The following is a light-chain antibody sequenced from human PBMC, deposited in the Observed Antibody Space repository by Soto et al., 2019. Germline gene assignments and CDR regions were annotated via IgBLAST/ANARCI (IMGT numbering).Light chain of an antibody. J-gene: IGLJ2*01. CDR3: AAWDDSLNGVL. V-gene: IGLV1-44*01. CDR1: SSNIGSNT. CDR2: SNN. Sequence: QSVLTQPPSASGTPGQRVTMSCSGSSSNIGSNTVSWYQQLPGTAPKLLMYSNNQRPSGVPDRFSGSKSGTSASLAISGLQSEDEADYYCAAWDDSLNGVLFGGGTKLTVL.